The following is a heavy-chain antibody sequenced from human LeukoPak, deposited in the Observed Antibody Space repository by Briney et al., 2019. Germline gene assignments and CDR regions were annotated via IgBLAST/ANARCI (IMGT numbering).Heavy chain of an antibody. Sequence: SETLSLTCTVSGGSISSYYWSWIRQPPGKGLEWIGYIYYSGSTNYNPSLKSRVTISVDTSKNQFSLKLSSVTAADTAVYYCARLWFGEFRYMDVWGKGTTVTISS. V-gene: IGHV4-59*01. CDR2: IYYSGST. CDR3: ARLWFGEFRYMDV. D-gene: IGHD3-10*01. CDR1: GGSISSYY. J-gene: IGHJ6*03.